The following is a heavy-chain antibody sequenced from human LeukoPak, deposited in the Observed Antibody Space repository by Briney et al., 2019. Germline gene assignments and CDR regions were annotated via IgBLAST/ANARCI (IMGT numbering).Heavy chain of an antibody. J-gene: IGHJ6*02. CDR1: GGSISSSSYY. Sequence: SETLSLTCTVSGGSISSSSYYWGWIRQPPGKGLEWIGSIYYSGSTYYNPSLKSRVTISVDTSKNQFSLKLSSVTAADTAVYYCARDPKPYGMDVWGQGTTVTVSS. CDR3: ARDPKPYGMDV. CDR2: IYYSGST. V-gene: IGHV4-39*07.